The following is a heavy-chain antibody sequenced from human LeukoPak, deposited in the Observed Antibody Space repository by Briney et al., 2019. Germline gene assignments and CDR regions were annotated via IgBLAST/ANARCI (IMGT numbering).Heavy chain of an antibody. V-gene: IGHV4-61*01. J-gene: IGHJ3*02. CDR3: ARDRGIAVAGTTPLTDAFDI. D-gene: IGHD6-19*01. CDR1: GGSISSSSYY. Sequence: SETLSLTCTVSGGSISSSSYYWGWIRQPPGKGLEWIGYIYYSGSTNYNPSLKSRVTISVDTSKNQFSLKLSSVTAADTAVYYCARDRGIAVAGTTPLTDAFDIWGQGTMVTVSS. CDR2: IYYSGST.